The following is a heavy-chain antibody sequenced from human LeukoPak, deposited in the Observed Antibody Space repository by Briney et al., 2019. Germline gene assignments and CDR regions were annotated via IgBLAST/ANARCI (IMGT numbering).Heavy chain of an antibody. J-gene: IGHJ4*02. CDR3: ARGRIIRGYFDY. CDR2: IRSDSSTK. Sequence: GGSLRLSCAGSGFSISNYGMNWVRQAPGKGLEWLSYIRSDSSTKYYADSVKGRFTISRDNAKNSLYLQMNSLRAEDTALYYCARGRIIRGYFDYWGQGALVTVSS. CDR1: GFSISNYG. V-gene: IGHV3-48*04. D-gene: IGHD2/OR15-2a*01.